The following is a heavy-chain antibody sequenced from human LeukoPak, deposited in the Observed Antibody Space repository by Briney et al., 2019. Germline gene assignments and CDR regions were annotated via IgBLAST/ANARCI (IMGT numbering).Heavy chain of an antibody. V-gene: IGHV4-59*08. J-gene: IGHJ4*02. CDR2: IYYSGST. Sequence: SETLSLTCTVSGGSMSPYHWGWIRQPPGKGLVWTGYIYYSGSTNYNPSLKSRVTISVDTSKNQFSLKLSSVTAADTAIYYCARAVSGRFDYWGQGTLVTVSS. CDR1: GGSMSPYH. CDR3: ARAVSGRFDY. D-gene: IGHD6-19*01.